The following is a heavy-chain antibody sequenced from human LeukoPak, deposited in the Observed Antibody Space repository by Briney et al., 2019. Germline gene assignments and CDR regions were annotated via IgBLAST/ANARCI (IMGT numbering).Heavy chain of an antibody. CDR2: IKHDGSEK. D-gene: IGHD3-16*01. CDR1: GFPFDRYW. CDR3: ARHPIYEAYFDF. Sequence: GESLRLSCVASGFPFDRYWMSWVRQAPGKGLEWVANIKHDGSEKNFVDSVKGRFTISRDNAENSLFLQMNSLRADDTAVYFCARHPIYEAYFDFWGQGTLVTVSS. J-gene: IGHJ4*02. V-gene: IGHV3-7*01.